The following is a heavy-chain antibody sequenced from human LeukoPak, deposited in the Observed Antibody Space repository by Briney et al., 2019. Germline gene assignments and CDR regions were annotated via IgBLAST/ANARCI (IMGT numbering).Heavy chain of an antibody. V-gene: IGHV3-9*01. Sequence: GRSLRLSCAASGFTFDDYAMLWVRQAPGKGLEWVSGISWNSGSIGYADSVKGRFTISRDNAKNSLYLQMNSLRAEDTALYYCAKDIKGTGTTFWFDPWGQGTLVTVSS. CDR3: AKDIKGTGTTFWFDP. CDR2: ISWNSGSI. CDR1: GFTFDDYA. D-gene: IGHD1-1*01. J-gene: IGHJ5*02.